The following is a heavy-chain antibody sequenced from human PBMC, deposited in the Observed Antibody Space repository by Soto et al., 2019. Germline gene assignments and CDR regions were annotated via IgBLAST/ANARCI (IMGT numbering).Heavy chain of an antibody. V-gene: IGHV3-23*01. CDR1: GFTFSIYA. J-gene: IGHJ4*02. CDR2: LSAGGTSA. Sequence: DVQLLESGGDLVQPGGSLRLSCAASGFTFSIYAMSWVRQAPGKGLEWVSALSAGGTSAYYTVSVEGRFTISRDNSKNILYLQMNSLKADDTAVYYCARGTYGDYDFWGQGTLVTVSS. D-gene: IGHD4-17*01. CDR3: ARGTYGDYDF.